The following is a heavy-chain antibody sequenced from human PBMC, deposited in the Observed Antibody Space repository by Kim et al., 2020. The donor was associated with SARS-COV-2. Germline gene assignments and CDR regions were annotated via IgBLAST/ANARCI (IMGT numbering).Heavy chain of an antibody. CDR1: GFTFSDYY. V-gene: IGHV3-11*06. D-gene: IGHD6-6*01. Sequence: GGSLRLSCAASGFTFSDYYMSWIRQAPGKGLEWVSYISSSSSYTNYADSVKGRFTISRDNAKNSLYLQMNSLRAEDTAVYYCARVDISSSLGYYYYYGMDVWGQGATVTVSP. CDR2: ISSSSSYT. J-gene: IGHJ6*01. CDR3: ARVDISSSLGYYYYYGMDV.